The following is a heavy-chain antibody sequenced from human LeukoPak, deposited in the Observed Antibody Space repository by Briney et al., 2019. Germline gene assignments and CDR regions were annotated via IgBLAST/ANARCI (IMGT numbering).Heavy chain of an antibody. CDR2: VYNSGST. D-gene: IGHD1/OR15-1a*01. Sequence: SETLSLTCTVSGGSISSYYWSWIRQPPGKGLEWIGYVYNSGSTNYNPSLRSRVTLSVDTSKNQYSLKLISVTAADTAVYYCARQKWEQQGRDYYFNGLDVWGPGTTVIVSS. CDR3: ARQKWEQQGRDYYFNGLDV. J-gene: IGHJ6*02. CDR1: GGSISSYY. V-gene: IGHV4-59*08.